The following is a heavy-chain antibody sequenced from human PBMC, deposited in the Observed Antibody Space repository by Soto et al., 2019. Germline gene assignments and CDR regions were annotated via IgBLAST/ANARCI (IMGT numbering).Heavy chain of an antibody. Sequence: GGSLRLSCSASGFTFSTYAMHWVRQAPGKGLEDVSAISSNGGSTYYTDSVKGRFTISRDYSKDTLYLQMSSLRAEDTAVYYCVREMVTVSTFDYWGQGTLVTVSS. D-gene: IGHD5-18*01. CDR2: ISSNGGST. CDR3: VREMVTVSTFDY. J-gene: IGHJ4*02. V-gene: IGHV3-64D*08. CDR1: GFTFSTYA.